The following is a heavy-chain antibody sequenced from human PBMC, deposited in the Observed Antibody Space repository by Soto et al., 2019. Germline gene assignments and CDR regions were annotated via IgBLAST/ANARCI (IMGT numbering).Heavy chain of an antibody. CDR3: ASGEYYYDSSGYPPPIDY. CDR1: GDSISTYY. V-gene: IGHV4-59*12. D-gene: IGHD3-22*01. J-gene: IGHJ4*02. Sequence: PSETLSLTCTVSGDSISTYYWTWIRQPPGKGLEWIGYIYYSGSTNYSPSLKSRVTISVDTSKNQFSLKLSSVTAADTAVYYCASGEYYYDSSGYPPPIDYWGQGTLVTVSS. CDR2: IYYSGST.